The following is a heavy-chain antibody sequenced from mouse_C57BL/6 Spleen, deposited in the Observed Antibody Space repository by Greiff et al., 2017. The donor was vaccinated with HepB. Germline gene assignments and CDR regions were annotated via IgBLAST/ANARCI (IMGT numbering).Heavy chain of an antibody. CDR1: GYTFTSYG. CDR3: ARTGGDYYVSSAYFDY. CDR2: IYPRSGNT. V-gene: IGHV1-81*01. D-gene: IGHD1-1*01. J-gene: IGHJ2*01. Sequence: VQLQQSGAELARPGASVKLSCKASGYTFTSYGIRWVKQRTGQGLEWIGEIYPRSGNTYYNEKFKGKATLTADKSSSTAYMELRGLTSEDSAVYFCARTGGDYYVSSAYFDYWGQGTTLTVSS.